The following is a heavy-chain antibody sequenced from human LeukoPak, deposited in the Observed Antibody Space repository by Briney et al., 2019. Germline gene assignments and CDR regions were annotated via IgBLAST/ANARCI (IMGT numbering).Heavy chain of an antibody. CDR1: GGSISSGFYY. J-gene: IGHJ6*03. Sequence: SQTLPLTCTVSGGSISSGFYYWTWIRQPAGKGLEWIGYIDHTGITNYNPSLNSRVTISRDTSKNHFSLELSSATAADTAVYFCARGGPPGYYYDYYMDVWGKGTTVTISS. CDR3: ARGGPPGYYYDYYMDV. CDR2: IDHTGIT. V-gene: IGHV4-61*10.